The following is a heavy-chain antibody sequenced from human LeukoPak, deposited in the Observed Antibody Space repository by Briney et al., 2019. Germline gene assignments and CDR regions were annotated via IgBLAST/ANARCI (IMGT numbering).Heavy chain of an antibody. CDR3: ARGPTVYCSSTSCYTPNWFDP. D-gene: IGHD2-2*02. J-gene: IGHJ5*02. V-gene: IGHV4-59*08. CDR2: IYSSGST. CDR1: GGSISSYY. Sequence: PSETLSLTCTVSGGSISSYYWSWIRQPPGKGLEWIGYIYSSGSTNYNPSLKSRVTISVDTSKNQFSLQLSSVTAADTAVYYCARGPTVYCSSTSCYTPNWFDPWGQGTLVTVSS.